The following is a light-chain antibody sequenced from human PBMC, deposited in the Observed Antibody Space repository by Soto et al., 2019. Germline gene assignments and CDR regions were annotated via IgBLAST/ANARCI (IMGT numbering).Light chain of an antibody. CDR3: QQSFRSPIT. CDR2: VAF. V-gene: IGKV1-39*01. Sequence: DKKMTQSPSSLPASVGDTVTMTCRASQSIALSVNWYQQKPGKAPKLLIYVAFTLESGVPSRFSGSGSGTEFTLTIRSLQPEDFATYYCQQSFRSPITFCQGARLEIK. J-gene: IGKJ5*01. CDR1: QSIALS.